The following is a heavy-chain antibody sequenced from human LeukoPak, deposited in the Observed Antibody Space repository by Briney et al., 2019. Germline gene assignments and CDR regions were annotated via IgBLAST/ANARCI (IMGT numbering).Heavy chain of an antibody. CDR3: ARESRVWYYGMDV. D-gene: IGHD2-21*01. CDR1: GFTFRSYA. Sequence: GGSLRLSCAASGFTFRSYAMGWVRQAPGKGLEWVSVIYSGGSTYYADSVKGRFTISRDNSKNTLYLQMNSLRAEDTAVYYCARESRVWYYGMDVWGQGTTVTVSS. J-gene: IGHJ6*02. V-gene: IGHV3-66*01. CDR2: IYSGGST.